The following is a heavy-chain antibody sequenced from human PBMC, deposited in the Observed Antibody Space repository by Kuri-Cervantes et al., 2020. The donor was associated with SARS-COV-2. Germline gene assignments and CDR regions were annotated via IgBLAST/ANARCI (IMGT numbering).Heavy chain of an antibody. J-gene: IGHJ4*02. D-gene: IGHD3-3*01. CDR2: INPNSGGT. Sequence: ASVKVSCKASGYTFTGYYMHWVRQAPGQGLEWMGWINPNSGGTNYAQRFQGRVTMTTDTSTNIAYMEMRSLRPDDTAVYYCARDHEFWTYYSLDYWGQGTLVTVSS. V-gene: IGHV1-2*02. CDR1: GYTFTGYY. CDR3: ARDHEFWTYYSLDY.